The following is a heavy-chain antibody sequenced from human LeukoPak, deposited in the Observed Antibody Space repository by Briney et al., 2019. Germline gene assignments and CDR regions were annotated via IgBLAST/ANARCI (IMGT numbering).Heavy chain of an antibody. CDR2: ISDEGSIT. Sequence: GGSLRLSCAVPGFTFSGAWLRWVRPALGEGGVWVSRISDEGSITTYADSVQGRFTISRDNSKSTVFLQMNSLRAEDTAVYFCARQYEDFSLYDRHFDFWGQGILVTVSS. CDR1: GFTFSGAW. V-gene: IGHV3-74*03. CDR3: ARQYEDFSLYDRHFDF. J-gene: IGHJ4*02. D-gene: IGHD5/OR15-5a*01.